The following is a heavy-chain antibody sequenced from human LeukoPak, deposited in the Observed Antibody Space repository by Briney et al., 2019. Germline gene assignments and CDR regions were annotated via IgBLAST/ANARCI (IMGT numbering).Heavy chain of an antibody. Sequence: SETLSLTCAVYGGSFSGYYWSWIRQPPGKGLEWIGYIYYSGSTYYNPSLKSRVTISVDTSKNQFSLKLSSVTAADTAVYYCARGDYDSSGYYSLFDYWGQGTLVTVSS. CDR2: IYYSGST. D-gene: IGHD3-22*01. CDR1: GGSFSGYY. J-gene: IGHJ4*02. CDR3: ARGDYDSSGYYSLFDY. V-gene: IGHV4-30-4*08.